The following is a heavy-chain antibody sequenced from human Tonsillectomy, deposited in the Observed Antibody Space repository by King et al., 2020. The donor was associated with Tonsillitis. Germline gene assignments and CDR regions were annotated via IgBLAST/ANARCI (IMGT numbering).Heavy chain of an antibody. Sequence: QLVQSGAEVKKPGASVKVSCKASGYTFTGYYMHWVRQAPGQGLEWMGWINPNSGGPNYEQKFQGRVTMTSDTSISTASMELSRLRSDDTAVYYCARVRAIISGSYGYWGQGTLVTVPS. J-gene: IGHJ4*02. V-gene: IGHV1-2*02. CDR3: ARVRAIISGSYGY. CDR2: INPNSGGP. D-gene: IGHD1-26*01. CDR1: GYTFTGYY.